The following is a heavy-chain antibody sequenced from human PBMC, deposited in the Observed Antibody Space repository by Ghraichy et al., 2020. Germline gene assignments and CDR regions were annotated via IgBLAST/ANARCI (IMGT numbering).Heavy chain of an antibody. D-gene: IGHD1-7*01. CDR1: NGSFSGYY. CDR3: AKFRRELRRFDY. J-gene: IGHJ4*02. V-gene: IGHV4-34*01. CDR2: INQSGVT. Sequence: SQTLSLTCAVYNGSFSGYYWSWIRQSPGKGLEWIGEINQSGVTKYNPSLKSRVTISIDTSKNQFSLKVNSVTAADTAVYYCAKFRRELRRFDYRGQGSLVTVSS.